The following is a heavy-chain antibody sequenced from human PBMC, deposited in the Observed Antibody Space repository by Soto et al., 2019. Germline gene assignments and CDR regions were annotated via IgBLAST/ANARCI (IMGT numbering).Heavy chain of an antibody. D-gene: IGHD4-17*01. V-gene: IGHV4-30-2*01. CDR3: ARAHYGDYGYGMDV. J-gene: IGHJ6*02. Sequence: QLQLQESGSGLVKPSQTLSLTCAVSGSSISSGGYSWSWIRQPPGKGLEWIGYIYHSGSTYYNPTLKSLVTISVDRSKNQFSLKLSSVTAADTAVYYCARAHYGDYGYGMDVWGQGTTVTVSS. CDR1: GSSISSGGYS. CDR2: IYHSGST.